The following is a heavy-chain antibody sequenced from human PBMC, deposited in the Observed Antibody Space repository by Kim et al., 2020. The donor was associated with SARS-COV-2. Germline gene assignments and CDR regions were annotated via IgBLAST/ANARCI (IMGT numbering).Heavy chain of an antibody. J-gene: IGHJ6*02. D-gene: IGHD2-2*01. Sequence: ASVKVSCKASGYTFTSYGISWVRQAPGQGLEWMGWISAYNGNTNYAQKLQGRVTMTTDTSTSTAYMELRSLGSDDTAVYYCARDQCSSTSCYPVRYYYYYYGMDVRGPGTTVTVSS. CDR3: ARDQCSSTSCYPVRYYYYYYGMDV. CDR1: GYTFTSYG. V-gene: IGHV1-18*04. CDR2: ISAYNGNT.